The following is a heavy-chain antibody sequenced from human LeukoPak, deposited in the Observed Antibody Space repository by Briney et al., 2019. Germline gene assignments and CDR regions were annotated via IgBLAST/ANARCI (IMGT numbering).Heavy chain of an antibody. J-gene: IGHJ5*02. Sequence: SETLSLICAVYGGSFSDYYWNWIRQPPGKGLEWIGEINHSGSTNYNPSLKSRVTISVDTSKNQFSLKLSSVTAADTAVYYCARGSNGLDRWGQGTLVTVSS. CDR3: ARGSNGLDR. CDR2: INHSGST. D-gene: IGHD1-1*01. V-gene: IGHV4-34*01. CDR1: GGSFSDYY.